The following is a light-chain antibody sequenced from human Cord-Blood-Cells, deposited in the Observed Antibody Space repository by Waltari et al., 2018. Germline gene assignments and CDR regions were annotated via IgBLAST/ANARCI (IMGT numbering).Light chain of an antibody. Sequence: QSALTQPRSVSGSPGQAVTIPSTGTSSDVGGYHYVSWYQQHPGKAPTLMIYDLSKRPAGVPDLFSASKSGNTASLTISGLQAENEADYYCCSYAGSYTVVYGTGTKVTVL. CDR3: CSYAGSYTVV. CDR1: SSDVGGYHY. CDR2: DLS. V-gene: IGLV2-11*01. J-gene: IGLJ1*01.